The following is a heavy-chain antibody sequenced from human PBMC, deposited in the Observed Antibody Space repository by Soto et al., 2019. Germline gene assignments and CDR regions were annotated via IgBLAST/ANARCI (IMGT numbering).Heavy chain of an antibody. CDR3: AKDQGYSSGWYYFDY. V-gene: IGHV3-23*01. Sequence: GGSLRLSCAASGFTFSSYAMSLVRQAPGKGLEWVSAISDSGGSTYYADSVKGRFTISRDNSKNTLYLQMNSLRAEDTAVYYCAKDQGYSSGWYYFDYWGQGTLVTVSS. CDR1: GFTFSSYA. J-gene: IGHJ4*02. CDR2: ISDSGGST. D-gene: IGHD6-19*01.